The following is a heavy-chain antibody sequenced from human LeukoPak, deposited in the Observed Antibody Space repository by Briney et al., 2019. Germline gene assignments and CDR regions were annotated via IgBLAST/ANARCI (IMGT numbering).Heavy chain of an antibody. CDR2: IFPGNSDV. D-gene: IGHD3-22*01. J-gene: IGHJ4*02. V-gene: IGHV5-51*01. CDR1: GYTFTSSW. CDR3: ARQSLGHRAGYYYVPPDY. Sequence: GESLKISCQGSGYTFTSSWIAWVRQMPGKGLEWMGIIFPGNSDVKYSPSFQGQVNISADKSISTAYLQWSSLKASDTAMYYCARQSLGHRAGYYYVPPDYWCQGTLVTVSS.